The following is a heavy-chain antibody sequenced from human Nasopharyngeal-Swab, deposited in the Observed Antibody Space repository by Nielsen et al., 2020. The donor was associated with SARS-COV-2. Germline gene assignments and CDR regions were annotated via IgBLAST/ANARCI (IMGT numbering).Heavy chain of an antibody. CDR3: ARVAGITMVRGVDY. Sequence: GRSLRPSCAVSGSTSSSYAMHWVRQAPGKGLEWVAVISYDGSNKYYADSVKGRFTISRDNSKNTLYLQMNSLRAEDTAVYYCARVAGITMVRGVDYWGQGTLVTVSS. D-gene: IGHD3-10*01. V-gene: IGHV3-30-3*01. J-gene: IGHJ4*02. CDR1: GSTSSSYA. CDR2: ISYDGSNK.